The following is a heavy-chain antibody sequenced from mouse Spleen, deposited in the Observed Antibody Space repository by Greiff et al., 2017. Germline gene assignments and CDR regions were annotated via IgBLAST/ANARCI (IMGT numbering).Heavy chain of an antibody. V-gene: IGHV5-16*01. Sequence: EVKLVESEGGLVQPGSSMKLSCTASGFTFSDYYMAWVRQVPEKGLEWVANINYDGSSTYYLDSLKSRFIISRDNAKNILYLQMSSLKSEDTATYYCARETVVGGYFDYWGQGTTLTVSS. CDR2: INYDGSST. CDR1: GFTFSDYY. J-gene: IGHJ2*01. CDR3: ARETVVGGYFDY. D-gene: IGHD1-1*01.